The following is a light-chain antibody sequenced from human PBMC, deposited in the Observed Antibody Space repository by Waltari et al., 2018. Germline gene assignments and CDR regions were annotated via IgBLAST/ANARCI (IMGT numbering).Light chain of an antibody. CDR3: SSYAGSNTLV. CDR1: SSDVGGYDS. J-gene: IGLJ2*01. V-gene: IGLV2-14*03. Sequence: QSALTQPGSVSGSPGQSLTISCTGTSSDVGGYDSVYWYQQHPGKAPKLMLHSVSSRPSGVSNRFSGSKSGNTASLTISGLQAEDEADYFCSSYAGSNTLVFGGGTQVTVL. CDR2: SVS.